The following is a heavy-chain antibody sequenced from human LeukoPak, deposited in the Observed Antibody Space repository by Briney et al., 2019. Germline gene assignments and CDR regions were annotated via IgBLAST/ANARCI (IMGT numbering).Heavy chain of an antibody. D-gene: IGHD3-22*01. J-gene: IGHJ4*02. V-gene: IGHV4-39*07. CDR3: ARAPHFFDTSGSRYYFDY. Sequence: PSETLSLTCTVSGGSISSSSYYWGWIRQPPGKGLEWIGSIYCSGNTYYNPSLMSRVTISVDTSKNQFSLNLSSVTAADTAVYYCARAPHFFDTSGSRYYFDYWGQGTLVTVSS. CDR1: GGSISSSSYY. CDR2: IYCSGNT.